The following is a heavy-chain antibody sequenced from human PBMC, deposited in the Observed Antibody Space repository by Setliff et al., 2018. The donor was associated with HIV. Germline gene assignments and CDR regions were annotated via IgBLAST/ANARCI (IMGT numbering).Heavy chain of an antibody. Sequence: SETLSLTCTVSGYSISSDYWWGWIRQPPGKGLEWIGSIYHSGNTYYNPSLKSRVIISVDMSKNQFSLKLTSVTAADTAVFYCARSVMTTTNYFDYWGPGTLVTVPS. V-gene: IGHV4-38-2*02. CDR1: GYSISSDYW. J-gene: IGHJ4*02. CDR3: ARSVMTTTNYFDY. CDR2: IYHSGNT. D-gene: IGHD4-4*01.